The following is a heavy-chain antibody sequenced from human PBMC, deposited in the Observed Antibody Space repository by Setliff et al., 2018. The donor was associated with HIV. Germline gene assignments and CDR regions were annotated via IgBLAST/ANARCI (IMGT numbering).Heavy chain of an antibody. CDR1: GGSFSDYY. V-gene: IGHV4-34*01. Sequence: PSETLSLTCTVSGGSFSDYYWSWIRQPPGKGLEWIGEINHSGSTNYNPSLKSRVTMSVDTSKNQFSLNLNSVTAADTAIYYCARAPFPVAGFDYFDHWGQGTQVTVSS. CDR3: ARAPFPVAGFDYFDH. CDR2: INHSGST. J-gene: IGHJ4*02. D-gene: IGHD6-19*01.